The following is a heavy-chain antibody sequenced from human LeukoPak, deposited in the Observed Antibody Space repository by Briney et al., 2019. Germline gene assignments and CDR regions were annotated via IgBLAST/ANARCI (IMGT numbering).Heavy chain of an antibody. J-gene: IGHJ6*02. Sequence: SETLSVTCTVSGGSISSYYWSWIRQPAGNGLEWIGRIYSSGSTNYNPSLKSRVTMSVDTSKNQFSLKLSSVTAADTAVYYCARSSSSTSRGMDVWGQGTTVTVSS. V-gene: IGHV4-4*07. CDR2: IYSSGST. D-gene: IGHD2-2*01. CDR3: ARSSSSTSRGMDV. CDR1: GGSISSYY.